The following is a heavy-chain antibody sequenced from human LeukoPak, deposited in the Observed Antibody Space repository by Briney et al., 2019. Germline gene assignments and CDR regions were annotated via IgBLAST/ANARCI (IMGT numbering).Heavy chain of an antibody. CDR3: ATRGENYYVSGTYLGY. CDR1: GFTFSSYA. J-gene: IGHJ4*02. V-gene: IGHV3-23*01. CDR2: ISSGGGST. D-gene: IGHD3-10*01. Sequence: GGSLILSCAASGFTFSSYAMSWVRQAPGKGLEWVSDISSGGGSTYYADSVKVRFTISRDNSKNTLYLQMNSLGAEDTAVYYCATRGENYYVSGTYLGYWGQGTPVTVSS.